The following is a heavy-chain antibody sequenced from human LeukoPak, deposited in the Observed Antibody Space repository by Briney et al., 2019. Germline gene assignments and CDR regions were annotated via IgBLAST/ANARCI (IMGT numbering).Heavy chain of an antibody. D-gene: IGHD6-19*01. CDR2: ISWGGGST. V-gene: IGHV3-43D*03. CDR3: AKGEYSSGWYNTDY. J-gene: IGHJ4*02. Sequence: GGSLRLSCAASGFTFDDYAMHWVRQAPGKGLEWVSLISWGGGSTYYADSVKGRFTISRDNSKNSLYLQMNSLRAEDTALYYCAKGEYSSGWYNTDYWGQGTLVTVSS. CDR1: GFTFDDYA.